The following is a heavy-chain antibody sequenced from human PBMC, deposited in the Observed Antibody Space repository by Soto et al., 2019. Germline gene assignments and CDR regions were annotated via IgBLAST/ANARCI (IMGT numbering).Heavy chain of an antibody. CDR2: ISAYNGNT. CDR3: ARHPGGYYDSSGYYSY. Sequence: ASVKVSCKASGYTFTSYGIRWVRQAPGQGLEWMGWISAYNGNTNYAQKLQGRVTMTTDTSTSTAYMELRSLRPDDTAVYYCARHPGGYYDSSGYYSYWGQGTLVTVSS. J-gene: IGHJ4*02. D-gene: IGHD3-22*01. CDR1: GYTFTSYG. V-gene: IGHV1-18*01.